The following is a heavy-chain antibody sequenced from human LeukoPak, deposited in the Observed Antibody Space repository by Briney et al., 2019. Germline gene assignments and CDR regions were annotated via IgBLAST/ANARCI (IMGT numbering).Heavy chain of an antibody. V-gene: IGHV1-46*01. Sequence: ASVKVSCKASGYTFTSYYMHWVRQAPGQGLEWMGIINPSGGSTSYAQKFQGRVAMTRDTSTSTVYMELSSLRSEDTAVYYCARVIEQQLVRGWFDPWGQGTLVTVSS. J-gene: IGHJ5*02. CDR3: ARVIEQQLVRGWFDP. CDR1: GYTFTSYY. D-gene: IGHD6-13*01. CDR2: INPSGGST.